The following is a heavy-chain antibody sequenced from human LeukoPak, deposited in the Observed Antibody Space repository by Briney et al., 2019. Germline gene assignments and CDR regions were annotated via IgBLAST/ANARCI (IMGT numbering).Heavy chain of an antibody. CDR2: AADSGST. V-gene: IGHV4-59*12. D-gene: IGHD2-15*01. J-gene: IGHJ6*03. CDR3: ARVCGKVAATFYYYMDV. CDR1: GDSMSDYF. Sequence: SETLSLTCTVSGDSMSDYFWTWIRQPPGKGLEWIGYAADSGSTNYNPSLKSRVTISVDTSKNQFSLKLSSVTAADTAVYYCARVCGKVAATFYYYMDVWGKGTTVTVSS.